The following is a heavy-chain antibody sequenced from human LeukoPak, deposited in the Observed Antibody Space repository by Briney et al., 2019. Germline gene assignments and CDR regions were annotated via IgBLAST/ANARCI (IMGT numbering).Heavy chain of an antibody. V-gene: IGHV3-48*03. CDR3: ARYRADAGSYDALDI. J-gene: IGHJ3*02. D-gene: IGHD3-10*01. CDR1: GFTFGNYK. CDR2: ITKDGDII. Sequence: GGSLRLSGAASGFTFGNYKLNGVGQAPGRGRGGFSYITKDGDIIYYADSVKGRFTISRDNARNLVRLQMNSLRVEDTAVYYCARYRADAGSYDALDIWGQGTMVTVSS.